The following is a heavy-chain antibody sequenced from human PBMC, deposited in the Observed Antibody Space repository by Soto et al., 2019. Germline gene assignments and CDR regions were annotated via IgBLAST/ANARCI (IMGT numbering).Heavy chain of an antibody. D-gene: IGHD2-15*01. CDR1: GYTFTSYD. J-gene: IGHJ6*03. CDR3: ARRGYCSGGSCYSFYYYYMDV. Sequence: ASVKVSCKASGYTFTSYDINWVRQATGQGLEWMGRMNPNSGNTGYAQKFQGRVTMTRNTSISTAYMELSSLRSEDTAVYYCARRGYCSGGSCYSFYYYYMDVWGKGTTVTVSS. V-gene: IGHV1-8*01. CDR2: MNPNSGNT.